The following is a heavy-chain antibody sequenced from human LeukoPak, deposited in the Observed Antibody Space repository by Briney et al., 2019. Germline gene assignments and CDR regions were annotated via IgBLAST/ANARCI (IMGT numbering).Heavy chain of an antibody. V-gene: IGHV1-69*05. CDR2: NISFFGPA. Sequence: SVKVSCKASGGNLNRFAIRWVRQAPGQGLEGMGRNISFFGPAHYAQKFQGRVKNTTHEPTSTAYMELSSLRSDDTAVYYCASGYPDYWGQGTLVTVSS. CDR1: GGNLNRFA. J-gene: IGHJ4*02. CDR3: ASGYPDY. D-gene: IGHD3-22*01.